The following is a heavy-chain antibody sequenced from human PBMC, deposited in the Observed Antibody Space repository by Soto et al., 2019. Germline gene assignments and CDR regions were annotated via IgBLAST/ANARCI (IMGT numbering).Heavy chain of an antibody. Sequence: GGSLGLSCAASGFTFTRYSMNWVRQAPGKGLEWVSSISSTTNYIYYGDSMKGRFTISRDNAKNSLYLEMNSLRGEDTAVYYCARESEDLTSNFDCWGQGTLVTVSS. CDR2: ISSTTNYI. V-gene: IGHV3-21*06. CDR1: GFTFTRYS. J-gene: IGHJ4*02. CDR3: ARESEDLTSNFDC.